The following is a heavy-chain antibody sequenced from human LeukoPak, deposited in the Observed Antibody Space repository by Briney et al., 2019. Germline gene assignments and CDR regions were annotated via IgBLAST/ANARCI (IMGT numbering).Heavy chain of an antibody. V-gene: IGHV1-46*01. CDR2: IYPRDGST. J-gene: IGHJ4*02. CDR3: ARDQEGFDY. CDR1: GYTFTNNY. Sequence: PRASVKVSCKASGYTFTNNYLHWARQAPGQGLEWMGMIYPRDGSTSYAQNFQGRVTVTRDTSTTTVHMELRGLRSEDTAVYYCARDQEGFDYWGQGTVVTVSS.